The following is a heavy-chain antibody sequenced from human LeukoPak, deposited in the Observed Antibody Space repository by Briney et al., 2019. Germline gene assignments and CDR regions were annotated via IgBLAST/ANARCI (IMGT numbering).Heavy chain of an antibody. Sequence: GGSLRLSCAASGFTVSSNYMSWVRQAPGKGLEWVSVIYSGGSTYYADSVKGRFTISRDNAKNSLYLQMNSLRAEDTAVYYCARLTVLDYWGQGTLVTVSS. CDR1: GFTVSSNY. CDR3: ARLTVLDY. CDR2: IYSGGST. D-gene: IGHD1-20*01. J-gene: IGHJ4*02. V-gene: IGHV3-53*01.